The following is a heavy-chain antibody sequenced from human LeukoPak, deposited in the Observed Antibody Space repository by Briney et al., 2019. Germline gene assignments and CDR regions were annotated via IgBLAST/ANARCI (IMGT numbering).Heavy chain of an antibody. CDR2: ISSSGGIT. CDR3: AKPTGPHYFDC. J-gene: IGHJ4*02. CDR1: GFTFSSYA. Sequence: GGSLRLSCAASGFTFSSYAMSWVRQAPGKGLEWVSTISSSGGITYYADSVKGRFTISRDNSKNTLYLQMSSLSAEDTAVYYCAKPTGPHYFDCWGQGTLVTVSS. V-gene: IGHV3-23*01. D-gene: IGHD1-14*01.